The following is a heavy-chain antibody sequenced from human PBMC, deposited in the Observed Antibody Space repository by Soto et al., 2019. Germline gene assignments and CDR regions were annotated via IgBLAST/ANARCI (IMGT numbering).Heavy chain of an antibody. Sequence: GGSLRLSCAASGFTFTNAWINWVRQAPGKGLEWVGRIKSKTDGGTTDYAEPVKGRFAISRDDSNNMVYLQMNSLKIEDTAVYYCTTDSYSTIIIVRFDYWGHGTLVTVLL. D-gene: IGHD3-22*01. CDR3: TTDSYSTIIIVRFDY. CDR2: IKSKTDGGTT. CDR1: GFTFTNAW. J-gene: IGHJ4*01. V-gene: IGHV3-15*07.